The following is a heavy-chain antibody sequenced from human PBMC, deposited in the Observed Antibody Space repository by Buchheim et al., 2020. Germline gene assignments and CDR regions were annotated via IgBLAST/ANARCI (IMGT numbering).Heavy chain of an antibody. J-gene: IGHJ5*02. CDR1: GGSVTSGGSVTSGSHY. D-gene: IGHD3-10*01. CDR2: LYYSGTT. Sequence: QVQLQESGPRLVKPSETLSLTCTVSGGSVTSGGSVTSGSHYWSWIRQSPGMVLEWIGYLYYSGTTNYNPSSKSRATISVYMSKNQFSLKLRYVTAEDTAVYYCAREVIMLTRFDPWGQGTL. CDR3: AREVIMLTRFDP. V-gene: IGHV4-61*01.